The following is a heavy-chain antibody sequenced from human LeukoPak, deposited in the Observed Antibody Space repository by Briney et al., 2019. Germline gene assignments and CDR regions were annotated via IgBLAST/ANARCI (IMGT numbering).Heavy chain of an antibody. CDR3: ATHSGRLRLGELSLPDY. CDR2: FDPEDGET. D-gene: IGHD3-16*02. J-gene: IGHJ4*02. CDR1: GYTLTELS. Sequence: ASVKVSCKVSGYTLTELSMHWVRQAPGKGLEWMGDFDPEDGETIYAQKFQGRVTMTEDTSTDTAYMELSSLRSEDTAVYYCATHSGRLRLGELSLPDYWGKGTLVTVS. V-gene: IGHV1-24*01.